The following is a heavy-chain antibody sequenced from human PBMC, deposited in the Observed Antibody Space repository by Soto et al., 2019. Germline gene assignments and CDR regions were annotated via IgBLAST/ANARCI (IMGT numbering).Heavy chain of an antibody. CDR1: GGSISSGDYY. CDR3: AWGTYCSGGSCPSRYYYGMDV. D-gene: IGHD2-15*01. CDR2: IYYSGST. Sequence: QTLSLTCTVSGGSISSGDYYWSWIRQPPGKGLEWIGYIYYSGSTYYNPSLKSRVTISVDTSKNQFSLKLSSVTAADTAVYYCAWGTYCSGGSCPSRYYYGMDVWGQGTTVTVSS. V-gene: IGHV4-30-4*01. J-gene: IGHJ6*02.